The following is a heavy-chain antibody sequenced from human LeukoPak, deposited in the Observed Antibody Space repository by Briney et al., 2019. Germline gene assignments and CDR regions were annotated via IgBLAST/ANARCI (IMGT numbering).Heavy chain of an antibody. CDR3: AREGSDWNYYYYIDV. Sequence: GGSLRLSCAASGFTFSSFWMHWVRQAPGKGLVWISRVDSDGSSTNYADSVRGRFTVSRDNAQNTLYLQMNSLRAEDTAVYYCAREGSDWNYYYYIDVWGKGTTVTISS. J-gene: IGHJ6*03. CDR1: GFTFSSFW. D-gene: IGHD6-19*01. V-gene: IGHV3-74*01. CDR2: VDSDGSST.